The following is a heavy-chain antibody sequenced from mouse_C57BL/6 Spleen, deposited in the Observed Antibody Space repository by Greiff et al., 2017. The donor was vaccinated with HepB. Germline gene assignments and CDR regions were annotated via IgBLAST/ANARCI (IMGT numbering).Heavy chain of an antibody. CDR3: ARGGLRGDYYAMDY. D-gene: IGHD2-4*01. J-gene: IGHJ4*01. CDR2: IDPSDSYT. V-gene: IGHV1-50*01. CDR1: GYTFTSYW. Sequence: QVQLQQPGAELVKPGASVKLSCTASGYTFTSYWMQWVKQRPGQGLEWIGEIDPSDSYTNYNQKFKGKATLTVDTSSSTAYMQLSSLTSEDSAVYYCARGGLRGDYYAMDYWGQGTSVTVSS.